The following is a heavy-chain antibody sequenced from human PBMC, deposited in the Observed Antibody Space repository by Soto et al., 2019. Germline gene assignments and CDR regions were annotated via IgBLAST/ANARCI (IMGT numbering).Heavy chain of an antibody. CDR3: AHTYYDYVWGSYRQGFDY. Sequence: GSGPTLVNPTQTLTLACTFSGFSLSTSGVGVGWIRQPPGKALEWLALIYWNDDKRYSPSLKSRLTITKDTSKNQVVLTMTNMDPVDTATYYCAHTYYDYVWGSYRQGFDYWGQGTLVTVSS. J-gene: IGHJ4*02. V-gene: IGHV2-5*01. CDR1: GFSLSTSGVG. D-gene: IGHD3-16*02. CDR2: IYWNDDK.